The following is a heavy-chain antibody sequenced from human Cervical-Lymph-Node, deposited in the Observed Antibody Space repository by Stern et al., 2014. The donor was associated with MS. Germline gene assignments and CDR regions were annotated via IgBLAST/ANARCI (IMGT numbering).Heavy chain of an antibody. J-gene: IGHJ6*02. Sequence: QDQLVQSGGGLVKPGGSLRLSCVASGFTFSDYYMSWIRQAPGKGLEWISYICSRGSGVYYEDSVKGRFFIYRDNAKNALYLEMNSLRAEDTAVYYCARDDKETYGMDIWGQGTPVTVSS. V-gene: IGHV3-11*01. CDR3: ARDDKETYGMDI. CDR1: GFTFSDYY. CDR2: ICSRGSGV. D-gene: IGHD5-24*01.